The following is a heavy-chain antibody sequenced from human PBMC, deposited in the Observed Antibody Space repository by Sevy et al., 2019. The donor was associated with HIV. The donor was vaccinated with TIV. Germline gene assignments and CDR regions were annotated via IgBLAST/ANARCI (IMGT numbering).Heavy chain of an antibody. J-gene: IGHJ4*02. V-gene: IGHV3-7*01. CDR2: MKEDGSEK. D-gene: IGHD5-18*01. CDR3: VREGLGGFSYSLDC. CDR1: GFTFSSYW. Sequence: GGSLRLSCAASGFTFSSYWMSWVRQAPGKGLEWVATMKEDGSEKSYVDSVKGRFTISRDNAKNSLYLQMNSLRVDDTALYYCVREGLGGFSYSLDCWGQRTLVTASS.